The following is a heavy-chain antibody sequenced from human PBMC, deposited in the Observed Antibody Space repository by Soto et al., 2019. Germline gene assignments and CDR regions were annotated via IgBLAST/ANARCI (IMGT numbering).Heavy chain of an antibody. V-gene: IGHV1-18*01. CDR2: ISAYTGNT. CDR1: GYTFTSYG. J-gene: IGHJ6*02. CDR3: ARDLAGAHGDV. Sequence: QVQLVQSGAEVKKPGASVKVSCKASGYTFTSYGISWVRQAPGQGLEWMGWISAYTGNTKYAQKHQGRVTMTTDTATSTAYMELGSLRSADTGVYYCARDLAGAHGDVWGQGTTVTVSS.